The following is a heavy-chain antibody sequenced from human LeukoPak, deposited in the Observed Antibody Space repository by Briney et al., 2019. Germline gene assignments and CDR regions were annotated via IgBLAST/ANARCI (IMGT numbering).Heavy chain of an antibody. V-gene: IGHV3-30*18. D-gene: IGHD1-14*01. CDR3: AKAGKTRAEPGDFDY. Sequence: RPLRLSCPSSGFTLRRYGIHWVCQAPGKGLEWVAAALFDGSNKYYTDSVKGRFTVSRDNSKNTLYLQMNSLRPVYSTGYHCAKAGKTRAEPGDFDYWGQGSLVTVSS. J-gene: IGHJ4*02. CDR1: GFTLRRYG. CDR2: ALFDGSNK.